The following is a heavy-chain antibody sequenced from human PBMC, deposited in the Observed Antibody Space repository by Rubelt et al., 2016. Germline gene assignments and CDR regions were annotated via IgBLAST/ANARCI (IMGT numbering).Heavy chain of an antibody. J-gene: IGHJ6*02. Sequence: QVQLQESGPGLVKPSETLSLTCTVSGGSINSYYWSWIRQPPGKGLEWIGYIYSSGSTNYNASLKSRGTITIDRSKNQFSLNLRSGTAADTAVYYCARDRTPSGYDSGMDVWGQGTTVTVSS. CDR2: IYSSGST. V-gene: IGHV4-59*01. CDR1: GGSINSYY. CDR3: ARDRTPSGYDSGMDV. D-gene: IGHD5-12*01.